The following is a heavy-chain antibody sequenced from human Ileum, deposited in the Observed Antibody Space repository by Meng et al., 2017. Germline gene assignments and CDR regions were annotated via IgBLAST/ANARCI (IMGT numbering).Heavy chain of an antibody. CDR2: IYTSGST. CDR1: GASISSHY. CDR3: AREFSGNYRSFDM. Sequence: GSLRLSCTVSGASISSHYWTWTRQPAGKGLEWIGRIYTSGSTNYNSSLKSRVTMSVDTTKNQLSLNLSSVTAADTAVYYCAREFSGNYRSFDMWGQGTMVTVSS. J-gene: IGHJ3*02. D-gene: IGHD3-16*02. V-gene: IGHV4-4*07.